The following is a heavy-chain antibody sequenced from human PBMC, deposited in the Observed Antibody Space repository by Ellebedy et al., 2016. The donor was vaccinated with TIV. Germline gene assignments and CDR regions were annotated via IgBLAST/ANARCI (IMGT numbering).Heavy chain of an antibody. CDR2: IIPIFGTA. CDR3: ARVVAAAGTIDY. V-gene: IGHV1-69*13. D-gene: IGHD6-13*01. J-gene: IGHJ4*02. Sequence: SVKVSXKASRGTFSSYAISWVRQAPGQGLEWMGGIIPIFGTANYAQKFQGRVTITADESTSTAYMELSSLRSEDTAVYYCARVVAAAGTIDYWGQGTLVTVSS. CDR1: RGTFSSYA.